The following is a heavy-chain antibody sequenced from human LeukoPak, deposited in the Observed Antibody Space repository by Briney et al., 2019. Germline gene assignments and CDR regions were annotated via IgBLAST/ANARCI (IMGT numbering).Heavy chain of an antibody. V-gene: IGHV4-39*02. Sequence: SETLSLTCTVSGGSISSGGYYWSWIRQHPGKGLEWIGEINHSGSTTYNPSPKSRVTISVDTSKNHFSLNLTSVAAADTAVYYCARSVSWGLLVRDDAFDIWGQGTMVTVSS. CDR3: ARSVSWGLLVRDDAFDI. J-gene: IGHJ3*02. D-gene: IGHD2-21*01. CDR2: INHSGST. CDR1: GGSISSGGYY.